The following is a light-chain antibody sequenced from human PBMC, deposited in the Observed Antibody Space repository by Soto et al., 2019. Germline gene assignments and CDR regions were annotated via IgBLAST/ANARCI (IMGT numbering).Light chain of an antibody. J-gene: IGLJ3*02. CDR3: CSYAGTYTLG. Sequence: QSALTQPRSVSGSPGQSVTISCTGTSSDVGDYNYVSWYQQHPGKAPQLMIYDVSQRPSGVPDRFSGSKSGNTASLTISGLQAEDEADYYCCSYAGTYTLGFGRGTKLTVL. V-gene: IGLV2-11*01. CDR2: DVS. CDR1: SSDVGDYNY.